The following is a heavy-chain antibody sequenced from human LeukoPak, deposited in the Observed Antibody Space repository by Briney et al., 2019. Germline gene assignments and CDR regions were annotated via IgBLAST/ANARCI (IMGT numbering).Heavy chain of an antibody. CDR1: GFTFSDYY. Sequence: GGSLRLSCAASGFTFSDYYMSWIRQAPGKGLEWVSYISSSSGSTIYYADSVKGRFTISRDNAKNSLYLQMNSLRAEDTAVYYCAREMSHSGSYSFDYWGQGTLVTVSS. J-gene: IGHJ4*02. CDR3: AREMSHSGSYSFDY. CDR2: ISSSSGSTI. V-gene: IGHV3-11*01. D-gene: IGHD1-26*01.